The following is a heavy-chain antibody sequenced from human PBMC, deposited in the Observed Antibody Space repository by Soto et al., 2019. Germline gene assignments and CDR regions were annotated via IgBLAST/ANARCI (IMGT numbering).Heavy chain of an antibody. V-gene: IGHV1-18*01. D-gene: IGHD6-19*01. CDR1: GYTFSSYG. J-gene: IGHJ4*02. CDR3: ARDRNIGVAGAQPLLP. Sequence: QVQLVQSGAEVKKPGASVKVSCKTSGYTFSSYGVSWVRQAPGQGLEWMGWISVNNGNTKYAQKVQGRVTMTTDTSTSTAYMELRSLRSDDTAVYYCARDRNIGVAGAQPLLPWGQGTLVTVSS. CDR2: ISVNNGNT.